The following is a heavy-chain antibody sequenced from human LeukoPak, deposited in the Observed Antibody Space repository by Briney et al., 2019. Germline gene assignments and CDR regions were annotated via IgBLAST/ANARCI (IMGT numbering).Heavy chain of an antibody. CDR3: ARRKQQLVKVSSSVRSARDQWPKGKGPFDY. D-gene: IGHD6-13*01. CDR2: INSDGSST. CDR1: GFTFSSYG. Sequence: PGGSLRLSCAASGFTFSSYGMHWVRQAPGKGLVWVSRINSDGSSTSYADSVRGRFSISRDNAKNTLYLQMNSLRAEDTAVYYCARRKQQLVKVSSSVRSARDQWPKGKGPFDYWGQGTLVTVSS. V-gene: IGHV3-74*01. J-gene: IGHJ4*02.